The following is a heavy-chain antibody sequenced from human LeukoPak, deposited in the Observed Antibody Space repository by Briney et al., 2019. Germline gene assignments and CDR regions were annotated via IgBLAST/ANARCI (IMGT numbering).Heavy chain of an antibody. J-gene: IGHJ6*03. CDR2: ISSSSNYI. V-gene: IGHV3-21*01. D-gene: IGHD6-19*01. CDR3: ARSSGWYHRGPDYYYYYMDV. Sequence: AGGSLRLSCAASGFTFSSHSMNWVRQAPGKGLEWVSSISSSSNYIYYADSVKGRFTISRDNAKNSLYLQMNSLRAEDTAIYYCARSSGWYHRGPDYYYYYMDVWGKGTTVTVS. CDR1: GFTFSSHS.